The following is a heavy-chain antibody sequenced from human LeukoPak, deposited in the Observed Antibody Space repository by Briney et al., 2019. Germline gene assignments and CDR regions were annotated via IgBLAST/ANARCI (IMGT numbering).Heavy chain of an antibody. CDR1: GFTFSSFA. CDR3: AKGPFFYYDASGYNYFDS. CDR2: MSGSGGMT. J-gene: IGHJ4*02. V-gene: IGHV3-23*01. Sequence: GGSLRLSCAASGFTFSSFAMSWVRQAPGEGLEWVSAMSGSGGMTYSADSVKGRFTISRDNSKDTLYLQMSSLRAEDTAIYYCAKGPFFYYDASGYNYFDSWGQGTLVTVSS. D-gene: IGHD3-22*01.